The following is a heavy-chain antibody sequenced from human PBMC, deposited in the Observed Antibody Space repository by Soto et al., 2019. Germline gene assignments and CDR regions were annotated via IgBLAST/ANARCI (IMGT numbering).Heavy chain of an antibody. V-gene: IGHV3-66*01. CDR3: AGDCSGGSCPRDY. CDR2: IYSGGST. D-gene: IGHD2-15*01. J-gene: IGHJ4*02. CDR1: GFTVSSNY. Sequence: PGGSLRLSCAASGFTVSSNYMSWVRQAPGKGLEWVSVIYSGGSTYYADSVKGRFTISRDNSKNTLYLQMNSLRAEDTAVYYCAGDCSGGSCPRDYWGQGTLVTVSS.